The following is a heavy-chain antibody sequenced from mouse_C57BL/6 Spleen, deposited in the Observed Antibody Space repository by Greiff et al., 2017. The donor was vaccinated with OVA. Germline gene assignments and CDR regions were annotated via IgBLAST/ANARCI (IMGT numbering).Heavy chain of an antibody. D-gene: IGHD2-4*01. CDR2: IDPSDSYT. V-gene: IGHV1-59*01. CDR3: ARTHDYDDWYFDV. J-gene: IGHJ1*03. CDR1: GYTFTSYW. Sequence: VQLQQSGAELVRPGTSVKLSCKASGYTFTSYWMHWVKQRPGQGLEWIGVIDPSDSYTNYNQKFKGKATLTVDTSSSTAYMQLSSLTSEDSAVYYCARTHDYDDWYFDVWGTGTTVTVSS.